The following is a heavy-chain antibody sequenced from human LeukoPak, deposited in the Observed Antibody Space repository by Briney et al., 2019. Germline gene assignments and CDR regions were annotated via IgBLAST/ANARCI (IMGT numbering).Heavy chain of an antibody. CDR3: ARGSYSGSYFVDD. CDR1: GYTFTTYD. Sequence: EASVKVSCKASGYTFTTYDINWVRQATGQGLEWMGWMNPSSGNTGYAQKFQGRVTMTRNTSISTAYMELSSLRSEGTAVYYCARGSYSGSYFVDDWGQGTLLTVSS. CDR2: MNPSSGNT. D-gene: IGHD1-26*01. J-gene: IGHJ4*02. V-gene: IGHV1-8*01.